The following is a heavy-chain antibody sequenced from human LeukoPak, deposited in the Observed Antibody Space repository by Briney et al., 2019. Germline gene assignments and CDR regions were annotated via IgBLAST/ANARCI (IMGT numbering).Heavy chain of an antibody. Sequence: SETLSLTCTVSGGSISSYYWSWIRQPAGKGLEWIGRIYTSGSTNYNPSLKSRVTMSVDTSKNQFSLKLSSVTAADTAVYYCAKDDQLGQTLTYFDYWGQGTLVTVSS. CDR2: IYTSGST. D-gene: IGHD2-2*01. CDR3: AKDDQLGQTLTYFDY. J-gene: IGHJ4*02. V-gene: IGHV4-4*07. CDR1: GGSISSYY.